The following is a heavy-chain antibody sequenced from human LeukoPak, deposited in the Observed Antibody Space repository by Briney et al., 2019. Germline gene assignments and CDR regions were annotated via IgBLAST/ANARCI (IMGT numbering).Heavy chain of an antibody. J-gene: IGHJ3*02. CDR1: GFTFSSYG. CDR3: ARDRPYYDSSGYYDAFDI. V-gene: IGHV3-33*01. D-gene: IGHD3-22*01. CDR2: IWYDGSNK. Sequence: SGGSLRLSCAASGFTFSSYGMHWVRQAPGKGLEWAAVIWYDGSNKYYADSVKGRFTISRDNSKNTLYLQMNSLRAEDTAVYYCARDRPYYDSSGYYDAFDIWGQGTMVTVSS.